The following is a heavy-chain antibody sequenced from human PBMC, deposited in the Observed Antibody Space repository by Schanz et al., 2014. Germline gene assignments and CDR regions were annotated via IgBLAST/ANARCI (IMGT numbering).Heavy chain of an antibody. CDR2: IWSEGTNE. Sequence: VQLVESGGGLVQPGGSLRLSCAASGFTFSSYGMHWVRQAPGKGLEWVAVIWSEGTNEYYADSVKGRFTISGDSSKYTVYLQMNSLRADDTAVYYCARSRSGFDFDYWGQGTLVTVSS. J-gene: IGHJ4*02. CDR3: ARSRSGFDFDY. V-gene: IGHV3-33*01. D-gene: IGHD1-26*01. CDR1: GFTFSSYG.